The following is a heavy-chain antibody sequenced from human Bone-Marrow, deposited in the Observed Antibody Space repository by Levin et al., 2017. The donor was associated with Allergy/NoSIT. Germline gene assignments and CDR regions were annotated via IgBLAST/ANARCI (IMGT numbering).Heavy chain of an antibody. Sequence: PSETLSLTCTVSGGSISTYYWTWIRQPPGKGLEWIGWIYASGSTKYNPSLNSRVTISLDTSKNQFSLKVTSVTAADTAVYYCARELGSGYSYGMDVWGQGTMVTVSS. J-gene: IGHJ6*02. CDR1: GGSISTYY. V-gene: IGHV4-59*01. D-gene: IGHD5-18*01. CDR2: IYASGST. CDR3: ARELGSGYSYGMDV.